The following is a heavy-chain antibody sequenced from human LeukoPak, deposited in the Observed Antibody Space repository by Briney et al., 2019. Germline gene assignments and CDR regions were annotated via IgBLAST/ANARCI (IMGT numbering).Heavy chain of an antibody. J-gene: IGHJ2*01. CDR1: GFIFSDYY. CDR2: VSSRNSGSTK. Sequence: PGGSLRLSCAATGFIFSDYYMSWIRQAPGKGLEWISYVSSRNSGSTKYYADSVKGRFSISRDNAKNSPYLQMNSLRVEDTAVYYCARIPAWLGAFGYFDLWGRGTLLTVSS. D-gene: IGHD3-10*01. CDR3: ARIPAWLGAFGYFDL. V-gene: IGHV3-11*01.